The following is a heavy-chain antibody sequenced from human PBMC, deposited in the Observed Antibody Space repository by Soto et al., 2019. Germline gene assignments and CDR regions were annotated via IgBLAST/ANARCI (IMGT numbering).Heavy chain of an antibody. J-gene: IGHJ6*02. CDR2: MNPNTNDT. D-gene: IGHD2-2*01. V-gene: IGHV1-8*01. CDR1: GYTFTGYD. Sequence: ASVKVSCKASGYTFTGYDLRWVRQATEEGLEWMGRMNPNTNDTTYAQKFQGRVTITSDESTSTAYMELSSLRSEDTAVYYCARVRDIVVVPAAQSTGSYGSTTPYYYYGMDVWGQGTTVTVSS. CDR3: ARVRDIVVVPAAQSTGSYGSTTPYYYYGMDV.